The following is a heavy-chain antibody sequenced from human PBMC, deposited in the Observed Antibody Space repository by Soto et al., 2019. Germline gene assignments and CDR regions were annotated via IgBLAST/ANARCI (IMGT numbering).Heavy chain of an antibody. J-gene: IGHJ1*01. D-gene: IGHD2-15*01. CDR3: AVGYCGRPKCSREYFQQ. CDR1: VYAIISFYY. CDR2: IYESCST. V-gene: IGHV4-38-2*01. Sequence: SDTLSLACAFSVYAIISFYYGGCIRHPPGECLEWIGTIYESCSTFQNPSLKIRVTISVDTSKKQFSLKLNSVTAADTDVYYCAVGYCGRPKCSREYFQQWGQGTLLRVSS.